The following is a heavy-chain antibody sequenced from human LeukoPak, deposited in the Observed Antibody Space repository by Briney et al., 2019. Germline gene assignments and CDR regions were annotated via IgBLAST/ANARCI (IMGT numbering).Heavy chain of an antibody. D-gene: IGHD3-9*01. J-gene: IGHJ6*03. V-gene: IGHV3-23*01. Sequence: GGSLRLSCAASGFTFSSYAMSWVRQAPGKGLEWVSAISGSSGRTYYADSVKGRFTISRDNSKNTLYLQMNSLRAEDTAVYYCARDGGYFDSAGYMDVWGKGTTVTVSS. CDR1: GFTFSSYA. CDR3: ARDGGYFDSAGYMDV. CDR2: ISGSSGRT.